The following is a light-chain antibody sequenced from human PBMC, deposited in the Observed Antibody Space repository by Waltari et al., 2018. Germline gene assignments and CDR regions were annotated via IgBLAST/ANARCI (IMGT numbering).Light chain of an antibody. J-gene: IGKJ1*01. CDR1: QSLLHSNGNTY. CDR3: MQGLQIPWT. Sequence: EIVMTQSPLSLPVTPGEPASISCRSSQSLLHSNGNTYLEWFLQRPGQSPQFLIFLASRRASGVPDRFSGYGSGTDFTLNISRVEADDVGIYYCMQGLQIPWTFGQGTRADIK. V-gene: IGKV2-28*01. CDR2: LAS.